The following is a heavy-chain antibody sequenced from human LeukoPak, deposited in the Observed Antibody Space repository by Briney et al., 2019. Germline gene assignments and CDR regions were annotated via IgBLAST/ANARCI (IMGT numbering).Heavy chain of an antibody. Sequence: GGSLRLSCAASGFILSSYSMNWVRQAPGKGLEWVSSITSSSSYIYYADSVKGRLTISRDNAKNSLFLQMNSLRAEDTAVYYCARTRSGGSSGDYWGQGTLVTVSS. D-gene: IGHD2-15*01. CDR3: ARTRSGGSSGDY. CDR1: GFILSSYS. CDR2: ITSSSSYI. V-gene: IGHV3-21*01. J-gene: IGHJ4*02.